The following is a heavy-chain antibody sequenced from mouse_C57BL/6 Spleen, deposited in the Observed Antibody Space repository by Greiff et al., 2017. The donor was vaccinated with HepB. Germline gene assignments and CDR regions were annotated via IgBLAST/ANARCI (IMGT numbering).Heavy chain of an antibody. J-gene: IGHJ2*01. Sequence: VHLVESGAELVKPGASVKMSCKASGYTFTTYPIEWMKQNHGKSLEWIGNFHPYNDDTKYNEKFKGKATLTVEKSSSTVYLELSRLTSDDSAVYYCARGLRRGGLFDYWGQGTTLTVSS. CDR1: GYTFTTYP. V-gene: IGHV1-47*01. CDR3: ARGLRRGGLFDY. CDR2: FHPYNDDT. D-gene: IGHD2-4*01.